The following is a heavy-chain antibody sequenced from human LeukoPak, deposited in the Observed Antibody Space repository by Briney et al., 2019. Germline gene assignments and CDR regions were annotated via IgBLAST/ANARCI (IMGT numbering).Heavy chain of an antibody. Sequence: ASVKVSCKASGYTFTSYDINWVRQATGQGLEWMGWMNPNSGNPDYAQKFQGRVTMTRNTSLNTAYMELSSLRSEDTAVYYCARGRCTNGVCYSHYYYYMDVWGKGTTVTVSS. CDR2: MNPNSGNP. V-gene: IGHV1-8*01. CDR3: ARGRCTNGVCYSHYYYYMDV. CDR1: GYTFTSYD. J-gene: IGHJ6*03. D-gene: IGHD2-8*01.